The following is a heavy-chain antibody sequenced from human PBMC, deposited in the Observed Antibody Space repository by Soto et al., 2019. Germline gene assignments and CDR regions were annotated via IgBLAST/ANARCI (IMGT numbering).Heavy chain of an antibody. D-gene: IGHD3-10*01. CDR3: ARDETYYYTAGPV. CDR1: GFTFSSYW. V-gene: IGHV3-7*01. CDR2: IKQDGSEK. J-gene: IGHJ4*02. Sequence: EVQLVESGGGLVQPGGSLRLSCAASGFTFSSYWMSWVRQAPGKGLEWVAIIKQDGSEKYYVDSVKGRFTISRDNAKNSLFLQVNSLRVEDTAVYYCARDETYYYTAGPVGGQGTLVTVSS.